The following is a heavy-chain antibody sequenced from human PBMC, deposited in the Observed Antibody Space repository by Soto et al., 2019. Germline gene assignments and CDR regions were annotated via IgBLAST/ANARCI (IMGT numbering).Heavy chain of an antibody. J-gene: IGHJ4*02. CDR2: ISAYNGNT. Sequence: QVQLVQSGAEVKKPGASVKVSCKASGYTFTSYGISWVRQAPGQGLEWMGWISAYNGNTKYAQKLQGRVTVTTDTSTSTAYMELRSLRSEDTAVYYCAIDLAVALIDYWGQGTLVTVSS. D-gene: IGHD6-19*01. CDR1: GYTFTSYG. V-gene: IGHV1-18*01. CDR3: AIDLAVALIDY.